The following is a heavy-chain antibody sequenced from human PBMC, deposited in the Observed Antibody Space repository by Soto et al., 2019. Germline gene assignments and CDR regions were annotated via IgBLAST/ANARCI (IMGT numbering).Heavy chain of an antibody. CDR3: ARGPAGLAVAGFDAFDI. D-gene: IGHD6-19*01. Sequence: EASVKVSCKASGYTFTSYDINWVRQATGQGLEWMGWMNPNSGNTGYAQKFQGRVTMTRNTSISTAYMELSSLRSEDTAVYYCARGPAGLAVAGFDAFDIWGQGTMVTVSS. CDR2: MNPNSGNT. J-gene: IGHJ3*02. V-gene: IGHV1-8*01. CDR1: GYTFTSYD.